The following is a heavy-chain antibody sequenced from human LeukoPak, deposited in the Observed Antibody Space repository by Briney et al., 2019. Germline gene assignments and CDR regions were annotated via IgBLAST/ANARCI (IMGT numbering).Heavy chain of an antibody. CDR1: GFTFTNAW. CDR2: IYSGGST. CDR3: ARDPGGNQNGFDI. Sequence: GGSLRLSCAASGFTFTNAWMSWVRQAPGKGLEWVSVIYSGGSTYYADSVKGRFTISRDDSKNTLYLQMNSLRVEDTAVYYCARDPGGNQNGFDIWGQGTMVTVSS. D-gene: IGHD3-16*01. J-gene: IGHJ3*02. V-gene: IGHV3-66*01.